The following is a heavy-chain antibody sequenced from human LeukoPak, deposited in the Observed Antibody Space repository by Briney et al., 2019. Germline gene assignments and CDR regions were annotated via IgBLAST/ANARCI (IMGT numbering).Heavy chain of an antibody. CDR3: ARNRNWFDP. D-gene: IGHD1-14*01. V-gene: IGHV4-61*01. Sequence: ASETLSLTCTVSGGSVSSGSYYWSWIRQPPGKGLEWIGYIYYSGSTNYNPSLKSRVTISVDTSKNQFSLKLSSVTAADTAVYYCARNRNWFDPWGQGTLVTVSS. J-gene: IGHJ5*02. CDR2: IYYSGST. CDR1: GGSVSSGSYY.